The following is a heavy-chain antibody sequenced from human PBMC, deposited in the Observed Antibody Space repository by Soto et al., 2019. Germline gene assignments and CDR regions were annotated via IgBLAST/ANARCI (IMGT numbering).Heavy chain of an antibody. J-gene: IGHJ3*02. CDR2: IKPDGSEK. D-gene: IGHD6-19*01. CDR1: GFTFSTYW. V-gene: IGHV3-7*05. Sequence: PGGSLRLSCAASGFTFSTYWMSWVRQAPGKGLEWVANIKPDGSEKWYVDSVKGRFTISRDNAKDSLYLQMNSLRAEDTALYYCAKDRRIAVAGRIDAFDIRAQRSTVTVSS. CDR3: AKDRRIAVAGRIDAFDI.